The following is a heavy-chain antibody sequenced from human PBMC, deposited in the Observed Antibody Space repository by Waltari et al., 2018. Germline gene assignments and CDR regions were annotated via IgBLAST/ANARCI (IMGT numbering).Heavy chain of an antibody. CDR2: ISSSTTYI. V-gene: IGHV3-21*04. D-gene: IGHD6-13*01. CDR3: TGGAVTGTDF. Sequence: EVQLVESGGGLVKTGGSLRLSCGASVFSFSSYSMNWVRQAPGKGLEWVSSISSSTTYIHYADSVKGRFTISRDDSENTAYLQMSSLMTEDTAVYYCTGGAVTGTDFWGQGTLVTVSS. CDR1: VFSFSSYS. J-gene: IGHJ4*02.